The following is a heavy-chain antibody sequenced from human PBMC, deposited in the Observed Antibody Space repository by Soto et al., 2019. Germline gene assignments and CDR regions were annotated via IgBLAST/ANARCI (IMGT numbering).Heavy chain of an antibody. J-gene: IGHJ6*03. D-gene: IGHD2-2*01. CDR1: GGSISSYY. V-gene: IGHV4-59*08. CDR2: IYYSGST. Sequence: SETLSLTCTVSGGSISSYYWIWIRQPPGKGLEWIGYIYYSGSTNYNPSLKSRVTISVDTSKNQFSLKLSSVPAADTAVYYCARHYPIVVVPATGRGYYYYMDVWGKGTTVTVSS. CDR3: ARHYPIVVVPATGRGYYYYMDV.